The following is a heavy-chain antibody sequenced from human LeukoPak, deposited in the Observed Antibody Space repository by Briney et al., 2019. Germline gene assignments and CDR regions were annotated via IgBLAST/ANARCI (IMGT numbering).Heavy chain of an antibody. Sequence: SGTLSLTCAVSGGSLSSSNWWSWVRQPPGKGLEWIGEIYHSGSTNYNPSLKSRVTISVDKSKNQFSLKLSSVTAADTAVYYCARDNDGDYDAFDIWGQGTMVTVSS. CDR3: ARDNDGDYDAFDI. J-gene: IGHJ3*02. D-gene: IGHD4-17*01. V-gene: IGHV4-4*02. CDR1: GGSLSSSNW. CDR2: IYHSGST.